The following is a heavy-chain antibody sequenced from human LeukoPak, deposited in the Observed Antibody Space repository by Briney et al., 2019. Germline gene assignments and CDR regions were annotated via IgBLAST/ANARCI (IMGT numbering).Heavy chain of an antibody. CDR2: ISAYNGNT. CDR3: ARYCSSTSCYEPPYYYYGMTS. Sequence: GVSVKVSCKASGYTSTSYGISWVRQAPGQGLELMGWISAYNGNTNYAQKLQGRVTMTTDTSTSTAYMELRSLRSDDTAVYYCARYCSSTSCYEPPYYYYGMTSGAKGPRSPSP. J-gene: IGHJ6*02. V-gene: IGHV1-18*01. CDR1: GYTSTSYG. D-gene: IGHD2-2*01.